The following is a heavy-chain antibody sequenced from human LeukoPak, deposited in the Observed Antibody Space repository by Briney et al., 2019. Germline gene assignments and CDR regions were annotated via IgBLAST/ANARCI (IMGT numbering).Heavy chain of an antibody. Sequence: ASVNVSCKASGYTFTGYYMHWVRQAPGQGLEWMGWINPNSGGTNYAQKFQGRVTMTRDTSISTAYMELSRLRSGDTAVYYCARTARRAVAVPPALFYWGQGTLVTVSS. CDR2: INPNSGGT. D-gene: IGHD6-19*01. CDR3: ARTARRAVAVPPALFY. CDR1: GYTFTGYY. V-gene: IGHV1-2*02. J-gene: IGHJ4*02.